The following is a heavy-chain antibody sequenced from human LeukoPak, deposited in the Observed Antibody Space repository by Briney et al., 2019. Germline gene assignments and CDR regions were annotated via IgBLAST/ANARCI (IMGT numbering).Heavy chain of an antibody. V-gene: IGHV4-61*02. CDR3: ARGSQVDDFWSGYRAPLDY. Sequence: SETLSLTCTVSGGSISSGSYYWSWIRQPAGKGLEWIGRIYTSGSTNYNPSLKSRVTISVDTSKNQFSLKLSSVTAADTAVYFCARGSQVDDFWSGYRAPLDYWGQGTLVTVSS. CDR2: IYTSGST. CDR1: GGSISSGSYY. D-gene: IGHD3-3*01. J-gene: IGHJ4*02.